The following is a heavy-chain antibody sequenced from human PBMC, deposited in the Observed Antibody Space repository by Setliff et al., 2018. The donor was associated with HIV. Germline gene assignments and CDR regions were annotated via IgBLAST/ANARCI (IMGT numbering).Heavy chain of an antibody. CDR1: GHTFTNYD. D-gene: IGHD3-10*01. J-gene: IGHJ6*02. CDR3: ARGKGVGGVIITGGLDV. Sequence: VASVKVSCKPPGHTFTNYDIHWMRRAPGQGLEWMRWMNPNSGVSGYALKFHDRVTMTRDTSITTLYMELSSLTSEDTAVYYCARGKGVGGVIITGGLDVWGQGTTVTVSS. CDR2: MNPNSGVS. V-gene: IGHV1-8*01.